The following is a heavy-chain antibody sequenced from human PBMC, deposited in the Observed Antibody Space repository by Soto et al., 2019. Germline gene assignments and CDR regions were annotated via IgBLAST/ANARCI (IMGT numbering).Heavy chain of an antibody. CDR3: VKSVYGDYVYHNWFDP. Sequence: GGSLRLSCSASGFTFSSYAMHWVRQAPGKGLEYVSAISSNGGSTYYADSVKGRFTISRDNSKNTLYLQMSSLRAEDTAVYYCVKSVYGDYVYHNWFDPWGQGTLVTVSS. D-gene: IGHD4-17*01. CDR1: GFTFSSYA. V-gene: IGHV3-64D*06. J-gene: IGHJ5*02. CDR2: ISSNGGST.